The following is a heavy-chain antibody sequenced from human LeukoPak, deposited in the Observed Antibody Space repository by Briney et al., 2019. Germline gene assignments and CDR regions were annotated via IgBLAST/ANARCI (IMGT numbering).Heavy chain of an antibody. D-gene: IGHD2-2*01. J-gene: IGHJ5*02. CDR3: ARVYKYYSDTSCYRFDP. CDR2: IDHSGST. CDR1: GGSITSSNG. V-gene: IGHV4-4*02. Sequence: SGTLSLTCAVSGGSITSSNGWSWVRQPPGKGLEWMGEIDHSGSTKYNPSLKSRATISVDKSKNQFSLKLTSVTAADTAVYYCARVYKYYSDTSCYRFDPWGQGTLVTVSS.